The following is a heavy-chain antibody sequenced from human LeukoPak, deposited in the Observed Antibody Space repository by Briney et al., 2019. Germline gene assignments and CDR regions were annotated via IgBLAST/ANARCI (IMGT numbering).Heavy chain of an antibody. CDR2: IDPSSTYI. D-gene: IGHD6-19*01. V-gene: IGHV3-21*04. CDR1: GFTFRSYS. J-gene: IGHJ3*02. Sequence: GGSLRLSCAASGFTFRSYSMNWVRQAPGKGLEWVSAIDPSSTYIYYADSVKGRFTISRDNSKNTLYLQMNSLRAEDTAVYYCAKDHIAEAGTDDDAFDIWGQGTMVTVSS. CDR3: AKDHIAEAGTDDDAFDI.